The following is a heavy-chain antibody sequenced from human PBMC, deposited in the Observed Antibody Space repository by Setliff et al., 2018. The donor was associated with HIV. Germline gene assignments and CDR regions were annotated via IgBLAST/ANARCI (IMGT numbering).Heavy chain of an antibody. V-gene: IGHV3-49*04. D-gene: IGHD3-22*01. CDR1: GYNFRDYG. CDR2: IRSNAYGGTT. Sequence: PGGSLRHSCTASGYNFRDYGLNWVRQAPGRGLEWVGFIRSNAYGGTTDFAASVKGRFTISRDDSRGIAYLQMNSLKTEDTGVYYCARDNYDSAGHSTEEHFMHWGQGTLVTVS. J-gene: IGHJ1*01. CDR3: ARDNYDSAGHSTEEHFMH.